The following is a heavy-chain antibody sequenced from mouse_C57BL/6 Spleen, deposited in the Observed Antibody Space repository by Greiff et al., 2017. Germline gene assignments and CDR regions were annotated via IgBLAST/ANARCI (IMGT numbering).Heavy chain of an antibody. J-gene: IGHJ2*01. CDR3: AVTFTWNFDY. CDR1: GYAFSSSW. D-gene: IGHD2-1*01. Sequence: QVQLKESGPELVKPGASVKISCKASGYAFSSSWMNWVKQRPGKGLEWIGRIYPGDGDTNYNGKFKGKATLTADKSSSTAYMQLSSLTSEDSAVYFCAVTFTWNFDYWGQGTTLTVSS. CDR2: IYPGDGDT. V-gene: IGHV1-82*01.